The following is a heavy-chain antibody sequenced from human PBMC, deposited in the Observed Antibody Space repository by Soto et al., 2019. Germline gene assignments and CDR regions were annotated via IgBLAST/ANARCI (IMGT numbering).Heavy chain of an antibody. CDR3: ARDQYRLGL. V-gene: IGHV3-11*06. CDR1: GFTFSDHY. Sequence: GGSLRLACAASGFTFSDHYMTWIRQAPGKGLEWVAYISSSRNYTNYADSVKGRFTISRDNAKNSLYLQMNSLRAEDTAVYYCARDQYRLGLWGQGTLVTVSS. CDR2: ISSSRNYT. D-gene: IGHD6-6*01. J-gene: IGHJ4*02.